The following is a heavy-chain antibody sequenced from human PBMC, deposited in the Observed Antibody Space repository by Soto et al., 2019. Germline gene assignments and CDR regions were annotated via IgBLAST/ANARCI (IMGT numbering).Heavy chain of an antibody. CDR2: IFPGGST. Sequence: PRRFCGGPGFTLSTHTMNWVPPAPGKGLEWVAGIFPGGSTYYANSVKGRFTISRDHSQSSVFLQMSSLRDEDTAVYYCAKDRQPDGIWTFDLWGQGTLVTVSS. CDR1: GFTLSTHT. J-gene: IGHJ4*02. D-gene: IGHD3-9*01. V-gene: IGHV3-23*03. CDR3: AKDRQPDGIWTFDL.